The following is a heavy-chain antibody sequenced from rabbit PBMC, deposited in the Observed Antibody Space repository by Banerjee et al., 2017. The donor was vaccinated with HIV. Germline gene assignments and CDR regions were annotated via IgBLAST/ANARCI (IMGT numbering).Heavy chain of an antibody. J-gene: IGHJ3*01. D-gene: IGHD6-1*01. Sequence: QSLEESGGDLVKPGASLTLTCTASRFTLSSYWMCWVRQAPGKGLEWIACIYAGRSGSTHYASWAKGRFTISKTSSTTVTLQMTSLTGADTATYFCARDWAGGAHALIRLDLWGQGTLVTVS. CDR2: IYAGRSGST. CDR3: ARDWAGGAHALIRLDL. CDR1: RFTLSSYW. V-gene: IGHV1S40*01.